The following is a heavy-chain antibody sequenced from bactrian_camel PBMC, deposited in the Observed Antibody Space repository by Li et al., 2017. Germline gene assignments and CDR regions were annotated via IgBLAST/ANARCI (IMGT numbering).Heavy chain of an antibody. CDR1: GYIRGSGC. J-gene: IGHJ4*01. Sequence: VQLVESGGGSVQAGGSLRLSCVASGYIRGSGCMGWFRQAPGKKREGVATIIDSNAQYANSVKGRFTISKDSALRTLYLQMNSLEPEDAAMYYCAAEPRFPCDVISHSMTFRGQGTQVTVS. CDR2: IIDSNA. CDR3: AAEPRFPCDVISHSMTF. D-gene: IGHD1*01. V-gene: IGHV3S53*01.